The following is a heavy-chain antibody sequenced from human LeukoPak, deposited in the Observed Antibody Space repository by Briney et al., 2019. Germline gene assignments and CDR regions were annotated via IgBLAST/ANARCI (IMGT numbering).Heavy chain of an antibody. CDR1: GFTFSSYE. CDR3: ARTPGYGGNPNPHFDY. D-gene: IGHD4-23*01. J-gene: IGHJ4*02. V-gene: IGHV3-48*03. Sequence: GGSLRLSCAASGFTFSSYEMNWVRQAPGKGLEWVSYISSSGSTIYYADSVKGRFTISRDNAKNSLYLQMNSLRAEDTAVYYCARTPGYGGNPNPHFDYWGQGTLVTVSS. CDR2: ISSSGSTI.